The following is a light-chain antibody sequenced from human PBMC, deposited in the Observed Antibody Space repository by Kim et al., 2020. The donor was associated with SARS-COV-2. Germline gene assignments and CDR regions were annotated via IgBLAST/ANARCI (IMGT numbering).Light chain of an antibody. Sequence: VSPGQTASITCSGDELGYKYSSWYQQKPGQSPVLVIYQNNKRPSGIPERFSGSNSGNTATLTISGTQAMDEADYYCQAWDSSTQVVFGGGTKLTVL. CDR1: ELGYKY. V-gene: IGLV3-1*01. CDR2: QNN. J-gene: IGLJ2*01. CDR3: QAWDSSTQVV.